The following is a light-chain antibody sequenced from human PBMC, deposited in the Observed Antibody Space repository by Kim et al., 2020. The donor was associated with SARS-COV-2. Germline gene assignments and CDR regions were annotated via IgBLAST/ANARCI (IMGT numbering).Light chain of an antibody. V-gene: IGLV3-21*04. J-gene: IGLJ3*02. CDR2: YDS. CDR3: QVWDSSSDHPV. Sequence: VLTQPPSASGTPGQRVTISCSGSSSNIGSNPVHWYQQKPGQAPVLVIYYDSDRPSGIPERFSGSNSGNTATLTISRVEAGDEADYYCQVWDSSSDHPVFGGGTQLTVL. CDR1: SSNIGSNP.